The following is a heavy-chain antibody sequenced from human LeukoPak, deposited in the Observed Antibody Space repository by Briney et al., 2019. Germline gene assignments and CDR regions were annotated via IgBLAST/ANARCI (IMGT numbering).Heavy chain of an antibody. D-gene: IGHD3-9*01. CDR1: GFTFSSYD. V-gene: IGHV3-13*01. Sequence: GGSLRLSCAASGFTFSSYDMHWVRQATGKGLEWVSAIGTAGDTYYPGSVKGRFTISRESAKNSLYLQMNSLRAGDTAVYYCARGYDILIGDNYFDYWGQGTLVTVSS. CDR2: IGTAGDT. CDR3: ARGYDILIGDNYFDY. J-gene: IGHJ4*02.